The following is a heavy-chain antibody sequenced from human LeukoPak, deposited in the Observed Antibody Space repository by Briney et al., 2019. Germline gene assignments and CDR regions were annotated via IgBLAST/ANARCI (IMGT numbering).Heavy chain of an antibody. V-gene: IGHV1-69*13. CDR2: IIPIFGTA. CDR3: ARGPYYYDSSGPGGAFDI. CDR1: GGTFSSYA. J-gene: IGHJ3*02. D-gene: IGHD3-22*01. Sequence: ASVKVSCKASGGTFSSYAISWVRQAPGQGLEWMGGIIPIFGTANYAQKFQGRVTITADESTSTAYMELSSLRSEDTAAYYCARGPYYYDSSGPGGAFDIWGQGTMVTVSS.